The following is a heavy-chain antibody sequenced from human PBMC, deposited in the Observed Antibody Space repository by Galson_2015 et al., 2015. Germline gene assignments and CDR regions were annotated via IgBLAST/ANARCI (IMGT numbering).Heavy chain of an antibody. Sequence: SVKLSCKASGYTFTSYAMHWVRQAPGQRLEWMGWITSGNGNTKYSQKFQGRVTITRDKSESTAYMELSSLRSEDTAVYYCARTLYGSGPMDVWGQGTTVTVSS. D-gene: IGHD3-10*01. J-gene: IGHJ6*02. V-gene: IGHV1-3*01. CDR1: GYTFTSYA. CDR3: ARTLYGSGPMDV. CDR2: ITSGNGNT.